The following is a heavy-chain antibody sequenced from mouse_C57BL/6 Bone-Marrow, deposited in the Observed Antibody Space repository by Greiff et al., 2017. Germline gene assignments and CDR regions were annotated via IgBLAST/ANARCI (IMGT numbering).Heavy chain of an antibody. D-gene: IGHD1-1*01. J-gene: IGHJ1*03. CDR1: GYTFTSYW. CDR2: IDPSDSET. V-gene: IGHV1-52*01. CDR3: AREGSSYGYFDV. Sequence: QVQLQQSGAELVRPGSSVKLSCKASGYTFTSYWMHWVKQRPIQGLEWIGNIDPSDSETHYNQKFKDKATLTVDKSSSTAYMQLSSLTSEDSAVYYCAREGSSYGYFDVWGTGTTVTVSS.